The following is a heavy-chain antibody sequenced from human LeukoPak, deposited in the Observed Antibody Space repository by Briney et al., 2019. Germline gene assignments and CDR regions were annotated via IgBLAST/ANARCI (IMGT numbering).Heavy chain of an antibody. Sequence: GGSLRLSCAASGFTFSSCSMNGVRQAPGKGLEWVSSISSTSSYISYTDSVKGRFTISIDNVKNSLYLQMNSLRAEDTAVYYCARAEQRYYYETSGLRLPDYWGQGTLVTVSS. CDR1: GFTFSSCS. CDR3: ARAEQRYYYETSGLRLPDY. CDR2: ISSTSSYI. V-gene: IGHV3-21*01. J-gene: IGHJ4*02. D-gene: IGHD3-22*01.